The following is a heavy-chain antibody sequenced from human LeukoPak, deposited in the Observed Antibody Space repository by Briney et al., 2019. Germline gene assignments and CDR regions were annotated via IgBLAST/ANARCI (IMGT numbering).Heavy chain of an antibody. CDR1: GYTFTSYA. CDR3: ARDPPYYYDSSGYYDDAFDI. V-gene: IGHV7-4-1*02. CDR2: INTNTGNP. Sequence: ASVKASCKASGYTFTSYAMNWVRQAPGQGLEWMGWINTNTGNPTYAQGFTGRFVFSLDTSVSTAYLQISSLKAEDTAVYYCARDPPYYYDSSGYYDDAFDIWGQGTMVTVSS. D-gene: IGHD3-22*01. J-gene: IGHJ3*02.